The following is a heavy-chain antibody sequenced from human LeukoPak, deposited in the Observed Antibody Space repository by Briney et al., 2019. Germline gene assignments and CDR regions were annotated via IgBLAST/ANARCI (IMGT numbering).Heavy chain of an antibody. Sequence: GGSLRLSCAASAFTFSSYAMSWVRQAPGKGLEWVSAISGSGGTTYYADSVKGRFTISRDNSKNTLYLQMNSLRADDTAVYYCAKEGALSHIDYWGQGTLVTVSS. CDR1: AFTFSSYA. CDR2: ISGSGGTT. V-gene: IGHV3-23*01. D-gene: IGHD2-21*01. CDR3: AKEGALSHIDY. J-gene: IGHJ4*02.